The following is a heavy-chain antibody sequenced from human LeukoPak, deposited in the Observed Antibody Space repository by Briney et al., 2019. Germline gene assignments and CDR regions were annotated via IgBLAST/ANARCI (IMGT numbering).Heavy chain of an antibody. D-gene: IGHD3-9*01. J-gene: IGHJ6*03. V-gene: IGHV4-4*07. CDR3: ARAYYDILTGYYSDYYYYMDV. CDR2: IYYSGST. CDR1: GGSISSYY. Sequence: PSETLSLTCTVSGGSISSYYWSWIRQPAGKGLEWIGRIYYSGSTYYNPSLKSRVTISVDTSKNQFSLKLSSVTAADTAVYYCARAYYDILTGYYSDYYYYMDVWGKGTTVTVSS.